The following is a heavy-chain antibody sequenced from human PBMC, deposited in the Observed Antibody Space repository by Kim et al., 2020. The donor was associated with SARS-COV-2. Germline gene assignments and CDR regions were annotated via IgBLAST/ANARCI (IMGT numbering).Heavy chain of an antibody. V-gene: IGHV4-34*01. D-gene: IGHD3-22*01. Sequence: SETLSLTCAVYGGSFSGYYWSWIRQPPGKGLEWIGEINHSGSTNYNPSLKSRVTISVDTSKNQFSLKLSSVTAADTAVYYCARGDGDYDSSGYPPPYGMDVWGQGTTVTVSS. CDR1: GGSFSGYY. CDR3: ARGDGDYDSSGYPPPYGMDV. J-gene: IGHJ6*02. CDR2: INHSGST.